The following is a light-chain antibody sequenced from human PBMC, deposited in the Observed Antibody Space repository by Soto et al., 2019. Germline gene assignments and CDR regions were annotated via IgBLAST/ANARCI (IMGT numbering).Light chain of an antibody. CDR2: AAS. Sequence: DIQMTQSPSSLSASVGDRVTITCRASQSISSYVNWYQQKPGKAPKLLIYAASSLQRGVPSRGSGSGSGTDFTLTISSLQPEDFATYYCQQSYSTLWTFGQGTKVDIK. V-gene: IGKV1-39*01. J-gene: IGKJ1*01. CDR3: QQSYSTLWT. CDR1: QSISSY.